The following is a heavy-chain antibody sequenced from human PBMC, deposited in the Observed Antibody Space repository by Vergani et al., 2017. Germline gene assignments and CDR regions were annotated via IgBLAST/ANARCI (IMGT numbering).Heavy chain of an antibody. CDR3: ARGSGSYPYYYYGMDV. CDR2: INHSGST. Sequence: QVQLQQWGEGLLKPSETLSLTCAVHGGSFSGYYWSWIRQPPGKGRVWIGEINHSGSTNYNPSLKSRVTISVDTSKNQFSLKLSSVTAADTAVYYCARGSGSYPYYYYGMDVWGQGTTVTVSS. V-gene: IGHV4-34*01. J-gene: IGHJ6*02. D-gene: IGHD1-26*01. CDR1: GGSFSGYY.